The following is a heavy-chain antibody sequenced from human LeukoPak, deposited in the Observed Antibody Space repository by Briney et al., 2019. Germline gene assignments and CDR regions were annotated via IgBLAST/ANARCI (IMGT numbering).Heavy chain of an antibody. Sequence: SETLSLTCTVSGGSISSYYWSWIRQPPGKGLEWIGYIYYSGSTNYNPSLKSRVTISVATSKNQFSLKLSSVTAADMAVYYCARLDYGVLDYWGQGTLVTVSS. D-gene: IGHD4-17*01. CDR2: IYYSGST. V-gene: IGHV4-59*08. CDR3: ARLDYGVLDY. CDR1: GGSISSYY. J-gene: IGHJ4*02.